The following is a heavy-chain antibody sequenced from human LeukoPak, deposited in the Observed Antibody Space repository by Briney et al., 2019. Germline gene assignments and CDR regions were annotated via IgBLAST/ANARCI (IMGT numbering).Heavy chain of an antibody. CDR2: IYYSGST. CDR1: GGSISSGDYY. CDR3: ARDRLEGYYYGMDV. Sequence: SETLSLTCTVSGGSISSGDYYGSWIRQPPGKGLEWIGYIYYSGSTYYNPSLKSRVTISVDTSKNQFSLKLSSVTAADTAVYYCARDRLEGYYYGMDVWGKGTTVTVSS. D-gene: IGHD6-25*01. V-gene: IGHV4-30-4*01. J-gene: IGHJ6*04.